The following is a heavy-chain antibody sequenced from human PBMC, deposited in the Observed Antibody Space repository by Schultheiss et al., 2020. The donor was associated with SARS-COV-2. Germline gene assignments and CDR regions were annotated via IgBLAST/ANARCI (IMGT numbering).Heavy chain of an antibody. CDR1: GGSISSYY. V-gene: IGHV4-59*04. CDR2: IYHSGST. D-gene: IGHD3-10*01. J-gene: IGHJ6*02. CDR3: ARPSYYYGSGSYGGGPSYGMDV. Sequence: SETLSLTCTVSGGSISSYYWSWIRQPPGKGLEWIGYIYHSGSTYYNPSLKSRVTISVDRSKNQFSLKLSSVTAADTAVYYCARPSYYYGSGSYGGGPSYGMDVWGQGTTVTVSS.